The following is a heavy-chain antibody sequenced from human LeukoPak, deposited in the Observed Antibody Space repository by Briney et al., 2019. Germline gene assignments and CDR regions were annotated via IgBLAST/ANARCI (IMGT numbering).Heavy chain of an antibody. V-gene: IGHV1-69*06. CDR1: GGTFSSYA. J-gene: IGHJ4*02. D-gene: IGHD6-13*01. CDR2: IIPIFGTA. CDR3: ARVGTGYIAAAGHFDY. Sequence: SVKVSCKASGGTFSSYAISWVRQAPGQGLEWMGGIIPIFGTANYAQKFQGRVTITADKSTSTAYMELSSLRSEDTAVYYCARVGTGYIAAAGHFDYWGQGTLVTVSS.